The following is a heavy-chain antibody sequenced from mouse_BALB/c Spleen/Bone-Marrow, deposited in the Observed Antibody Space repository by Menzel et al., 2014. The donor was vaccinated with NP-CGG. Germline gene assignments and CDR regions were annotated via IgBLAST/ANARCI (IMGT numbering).Heavy chain of an antibody. CDR2: IDPANGNT. Sequence: EVKLMESGAELVKPGASVKLSCTASGFNIKDTYMHWVMQRPEQGLEWIGRIDPANGNTKCDPKFQGKATITADTSSNTAYLQLSSLTSEDTAVYYCARYRYYGSSYAMDYWGQGTSVTVSS. V-gene: IGHV14-3*02. CDR3: ARYRYYGSSYAMDY. J-gene: IGHJ4*01. D-gene: IGHD1-1*01. CDR1: GFNIKDTY.